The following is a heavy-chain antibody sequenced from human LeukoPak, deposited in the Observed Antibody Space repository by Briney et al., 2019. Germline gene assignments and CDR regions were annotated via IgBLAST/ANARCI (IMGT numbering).Heavy chain of an antibody. CDR3: ARPDSGSYYGLFDY. CDR1: GGSISSGSYY. D-gene: IGHD1-26*01. CDR2: IYYSGST. Sequence: PSQTLSLTCTVSGGSISSGSYYWSWIRQPAGKGLEWIGSIYYSGSTYYNPSLKSRVTISVDTSKNQFSLKLSSVTAADTAVYYCARPDSGSYYGLFDYWGQGTLVTVSS. V-gene: IGHV4-39*01. J-gene: IGHJ4*02.